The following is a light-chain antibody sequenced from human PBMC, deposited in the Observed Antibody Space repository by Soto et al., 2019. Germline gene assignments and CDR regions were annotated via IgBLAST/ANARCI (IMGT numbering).Light chain of an antibody. CDR2: WAS. J-gene: IGKJ2*01. Sequence: DIVMTQSPDSLAVSLGERATINCKSSQSVSYSSNNKNYLAWYQQKPGQPPKLLIYWASTRESGVPARFSGNGSGTDFTLTISSLQAEDVAVYYCQQYYSTPYTFGQGTKLEIK. CDR3: QQYYSTPYT. CDR1: QSVSYSSNNKNY. V-gene: IGKV4-1*01.